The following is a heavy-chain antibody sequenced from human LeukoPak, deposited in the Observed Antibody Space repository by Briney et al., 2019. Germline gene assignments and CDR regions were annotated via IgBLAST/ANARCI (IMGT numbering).Heavy chain of an antibody. D-gene: IGHD4-11*01. Sequence: GGSLRLSCAASGFTFSSYAMSWVRQAPGKGLEWVSAISGSGGSTYYADSVKGRFTISRDNSKNTLYLQMNSLRAEDTAVYYCAEGISNYVRFDYWGQGTLVTVSS. V-gene: IGHV3-23*01. CDR2: ISGSGGST. CDR3: AEGISNYVRFDY. CDR1: GFTFSSYA. J-gene: IGHJ4*02.